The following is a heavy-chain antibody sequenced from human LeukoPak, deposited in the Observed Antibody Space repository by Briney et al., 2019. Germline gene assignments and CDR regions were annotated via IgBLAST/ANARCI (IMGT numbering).Heavy chain of an antibody. V-gene: IGHV4-59*08. CDR2: IYDSGSTSGTT. D-gene: IGHD6-19*01. CDR1: GGSVTTYY. J-gene: IGHJ4*02. CDR3: ARHEGSSGWYNY. Sequence: ETLSLTCTVSGGSVTTYYWSWIRQPPGKGLEGIAYIYDSGSTSGTTKYNSSLKRRVTISVGRSKNQVSLQLSSVTAADTAVYYCARHEGSSGWYNYWGRGTLVTVSS.